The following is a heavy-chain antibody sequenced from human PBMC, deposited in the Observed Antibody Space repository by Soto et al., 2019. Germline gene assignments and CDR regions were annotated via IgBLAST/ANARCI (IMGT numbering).Heavy chain of an antibody. J-gene: IGHJ4*02. CDR1: GFRFSDHS. D-gene: IGHD2-21*02. CDR3: ARLPKGSLVTA. CDR2: ISSSGDRI. V-gene: IGHV3-48*02. Sequence: VQLVESGGGLVSPGGSLTLSCVGSGFRFSDHSMHWVRRAPGTGLQWLSYISSSGDRIHYADSVRGRFTVSRDNAKNSLFLRMNSLRDDDTAIYYCARLPKGSLVTAWGQGTLVTVSS.